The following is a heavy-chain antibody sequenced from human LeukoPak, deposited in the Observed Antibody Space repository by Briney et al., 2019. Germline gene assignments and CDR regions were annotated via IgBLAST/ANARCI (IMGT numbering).Heavy chain of an antibody. CDR3: AREGRSSTPGY. CDR1: GGSIRSYY. CDR2: ISSSGNT. J-gene: IGHJ4*01. Sequence: SETLSLTCSVSGGSIRSYYWSWIRQPAGKKLEWIGRISSSGNTDYNPSLKSRLTMSVDTSKNQFSLKLNSVTAADTAVYSCAREGRSSTPGYWGQGTLVTVSS. D-gene: IGHD2-15*01. V-gene: IGHV4-4*07.